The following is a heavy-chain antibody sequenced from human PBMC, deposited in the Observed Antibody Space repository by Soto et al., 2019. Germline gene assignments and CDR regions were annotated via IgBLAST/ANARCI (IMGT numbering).Heavy chain of an antibody. J-gene: IGHJ4*02. D-gene: IGHD1-26*01. CDR1: GASITFGGYS. Sequence: TLSLTCTVSGASITFGGYSWSWIRQTPGKGLEWIGYINHLESTFYNPSFESRLTLSIDRAKNQFALKLHSMSAADRAVYFCARGGGSDSFDYWGQGILVTVSS. CDR3: ARGGGSDSFDY. V-gene: IGHV4-30-2*01. CDR2: INHLEST.